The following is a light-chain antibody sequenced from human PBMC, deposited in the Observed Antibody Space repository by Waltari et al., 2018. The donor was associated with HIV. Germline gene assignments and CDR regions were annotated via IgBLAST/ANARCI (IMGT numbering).Light chain of an antibody. CDR1: ALPKRY. V-gene: IGLV3-25*03. CDR3: QSTDSSGVYWV. Sequence: SYELTQPPSLSVSPGQTARVTCSGDALPKRYAYWYQQRPGQAPVLLIFSDTERPSGIPERFSSSSSGTTVTLTIRAVQAEDEADYYCQSTDSSGVYWVFGGGTTLTVL. CDR2: SDT. J-gene: IGLJ3*02.